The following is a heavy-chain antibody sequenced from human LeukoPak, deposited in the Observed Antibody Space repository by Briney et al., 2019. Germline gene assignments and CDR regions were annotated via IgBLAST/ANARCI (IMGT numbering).Heavy chain of an antibody. CDR2: IYYTGST. D-gene: IGHD3-22*01. V-gene: IGHV4-59*12. J-gene: IGHJ4*02. Sequence: SETLSLTCTVSGGSISSYYWSWIRQPPGKGLEWIGYIYYTGSTTYNPSLKSRVTISVDTSKNQFSLKLSSVTAADTAVYYCARARHNSGYYRRYFDYWGQGTLVTVSS. CDR1: GGSISSYY. CDR3: ARARHNSGYYRRYFDY.